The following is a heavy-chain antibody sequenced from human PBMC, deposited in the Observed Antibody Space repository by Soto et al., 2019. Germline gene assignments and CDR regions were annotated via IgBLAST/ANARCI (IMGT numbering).Heavy chain of an antibody. D-gene: IGHD3-3*01. CDR2: FDPEDGET. CDR3: ATSGITIFGVVIINAFDI. CDR1: GYTLTELS. Sequence: QVQLVQSGAEVKKPGASVKVSCKVSGYTLTELSMHWVRQAPGKGLEWMGGFDPEDGETIYAQKFQGRVTMTEDTSTDTAYMELSSLRSEDTAVYYCATSGITIFGVVIINAFDIWGQGTMVTVSS. J-gene: IGHJ3*02. V-gene: IGHV1-24*01.